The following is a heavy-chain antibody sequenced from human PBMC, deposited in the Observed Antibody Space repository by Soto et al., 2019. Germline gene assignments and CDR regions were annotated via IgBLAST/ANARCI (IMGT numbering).Heavy chain of an antibody. CDR3: AAHRGYSSSWSYYYGMDV. J-gene: IGHJ6*02. CDR2: IVVGSGNT. CDR1: GFTFTSSA. D-gene: IGHD6-13*01. V-gene: IGHV1-58*01. Sequence: SVKVSCKASGFTFTSSAVQWVRQARGQRLEWIGWIVVGSGNTSYAQKFQERVTITRDMSTSTAYMELSSLRSEDTAVYYCAAHRGYSSSWSYYYGMDVWGQGTTVTGSS.